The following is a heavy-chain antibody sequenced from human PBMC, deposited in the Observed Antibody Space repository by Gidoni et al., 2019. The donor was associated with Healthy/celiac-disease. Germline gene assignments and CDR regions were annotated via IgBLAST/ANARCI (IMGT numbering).Heavy chain of an antibody. CDR1: GYTFTGYY. D-gene: IGHD6-19*01. CDR2: INPNSGGT. V-gene: IGHV1-2*06. Sequence: QVQLVQSGAEVKKPGASVKVSCKASGYTFTGYYMHWVRQAPGQGLEWMGRINPNSGGTNYAQKFQGRVTMTRDTSISTAYMELSRLRSDDTAVYYCARDGAVAGTFSCRFDPWGQGTLVTVSS. J-gene: IGHJ5*02. CDR3: ARDGAVAGTFSCRFDP.